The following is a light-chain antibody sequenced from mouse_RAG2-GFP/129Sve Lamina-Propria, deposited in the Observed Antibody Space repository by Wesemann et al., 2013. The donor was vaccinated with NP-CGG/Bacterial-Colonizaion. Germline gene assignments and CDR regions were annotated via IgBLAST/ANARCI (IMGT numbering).Light chain of an antibody. Sequence: QIVLTQSPAIMSASPGEKVTITCSASSSVSYMYWFQQKPGTSPKLWIYSTSNLASGVPARFSGSGSGTSYSLTISRMEAEDAATYYCQQRSSYPIFTFVSGTKLEIK. V-gene: IGKV4-57*01. CDR3: QQRSSYPIFT. CDR2: STS. CDR1: SSVSY. J-gene: IGKJ4*01.